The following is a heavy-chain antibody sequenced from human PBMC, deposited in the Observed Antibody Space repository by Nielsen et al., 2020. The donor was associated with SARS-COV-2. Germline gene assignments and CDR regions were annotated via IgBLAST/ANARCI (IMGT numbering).Heavy chain of an antibody. CDR3: AKGSFGVVTPFDY. Sequence: LSLTCAASGFTFSSYAMSWVRQAPGKGPEWVSAISGSGGSTYYADSVKGRFTISRDNSKNTLYLQMNSLRAEDTAVYYCAKGSFGVVTPFDYWGQGTLVTVSS. J-gene: IGHJ4*02. CDR2: ISGSGGST. D-gene: IGHD3-3*01. CDR1: GFTFSSYA. V-gene: IGHV3-23*01.